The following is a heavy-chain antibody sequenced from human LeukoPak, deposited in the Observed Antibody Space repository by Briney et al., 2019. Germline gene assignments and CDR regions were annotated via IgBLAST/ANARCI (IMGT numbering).Heavy chain of an antibody. V-gene: IGHV4-61*02. CDR3: ARGLVPPPSRGIYCLLLYYFDY. J-gene: IGHJ4*02. CDR2: IYTSGST. Sequence: PSETLSLTCTVSGGSISSGSYYWSWIRQPAGKGLEWIGRIYTSGSTNYNPSLKSRVTISVDTSKNQFSLKLSSVTAADTAVYYCARGLVPPPSRGIYCLLLYYFDYWGQGTLVTVSS. D-gene: IGHD1-26*01. CDR1: GGSISSGSYY.